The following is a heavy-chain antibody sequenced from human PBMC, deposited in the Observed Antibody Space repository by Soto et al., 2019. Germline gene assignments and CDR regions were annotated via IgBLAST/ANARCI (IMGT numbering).Heavy chain of an antibody. CDR1: GYTFTGYA. V-gene: IGHV1-3*01. D-gene: IGHD5-12*01. CDR2: INAGNGNT. CDR3: ARAVAEPADFDY. Sequence: ASVKVSCKASGYTFTGYAMHWVRQAPGQRLEWMGWINAGNGNTKYSQKFQGRVTITRDTSASTAYMELISLRSEDTAVYYCARAVAEPADFDYWSQGTLVTVSS. J-gene: IGHJ4*02.